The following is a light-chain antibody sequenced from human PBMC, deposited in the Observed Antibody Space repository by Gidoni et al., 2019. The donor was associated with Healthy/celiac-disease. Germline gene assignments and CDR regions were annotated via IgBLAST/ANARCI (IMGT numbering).Light chain of an antibody. Sequence: SSELTQDPAVSVALGQKVRITCQGDSLRSYYASWYQQKPGQAPVLVSYGKNNRPSGIPDRFSGSSSGNTASLTITGAQAEDEADYYCNSRDSSGNPVFGGGTKLTVL. J-gene: IGLJ2*01. V-gene: IGLV3-19*01. CDR2: GKN. CDR1: SLRSYY. CDR3: NSRDSSGNPV.